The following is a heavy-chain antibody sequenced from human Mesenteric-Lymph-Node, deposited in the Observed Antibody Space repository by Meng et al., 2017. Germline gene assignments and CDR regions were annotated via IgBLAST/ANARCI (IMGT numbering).Heavy chain of an antibody. CDR1: GGSISSGDYY. CDR3: AGGQRSYSGSYPEWFDP. CDR2: IYYSGST. Sequence: QVQLQESGPGLVKPSQTLSLTCTVSGGSISSGDYYWSWIRQPPGKGLEWIGCIYYSGSTYYNPSLKGRVTISVDTSKNQFSLNLSSVTAADTAVYYCAGGQRSYSGSYPEWFDPWGQGTLVTVSS. V-gene: IGHV4-30-4*01. D-gene: IGHD1-26*01. J-gene: IGHJ5*02.